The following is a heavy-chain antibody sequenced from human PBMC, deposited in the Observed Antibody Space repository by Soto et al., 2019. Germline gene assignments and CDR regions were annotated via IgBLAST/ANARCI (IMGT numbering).Heavy chain of an antibody. CDR3: AREGGSSSNLDY. D-gene: IGHD6-6*01. V-gene: IGHV4-31*03. CDR1: GGSISSGGYY. Sequence: PSETLSLTCTVSGGSISSGGYYWSWIRQHPGKGLEWIGYIYYSGGTYYNPSLKSRVTISVDTSKNQFSLKLTSMTAADTAVYYCAREGGSSSNLDYWGQGTLVTVSS. J-gene: IGHJ4*02. CDR2: IYYSGGT.